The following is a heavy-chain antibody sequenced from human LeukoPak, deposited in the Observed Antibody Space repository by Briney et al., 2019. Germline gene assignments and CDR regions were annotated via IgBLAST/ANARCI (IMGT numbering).Heavy chain of an antibody. CDR1: GFTFSTYW. D-gene: IGHD3-9*01. V-gene: IGHV3-7*01. Sequence: GGSLRLSCAASGFTFSTYWMSWARQAPGKGLEWVANIKQDGSDEYYVDSVKGRFTISRDNAKNSLYLQLSSLRVEDTAVYYCAREYYGVIFSHYLDVWGKGTTVTVSS. CDR2: IKQDGSDE. J-gene: IGHJ6*04. CDR3: AREYYGVIFSHYLDV.